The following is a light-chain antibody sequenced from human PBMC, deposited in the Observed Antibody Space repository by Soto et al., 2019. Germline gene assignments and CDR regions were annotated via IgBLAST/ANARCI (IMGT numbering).Light chain of an antibody. CDR3: QQRSDWPST. V-gene: IGKV3-11*01. CDR1: QSVGTY. Sequence: EIVLTQSPATLSLSPGERATLSCRASQSVGTYFAWYQQKPGQAPRLLIYDSSNRATGIPARFSGSGSGTDFTLTISSLELEDFAVYYCQQRSDWPSTFGGGTKVEIK. CDR2: DSS. J-gene: IGKJ4*01.